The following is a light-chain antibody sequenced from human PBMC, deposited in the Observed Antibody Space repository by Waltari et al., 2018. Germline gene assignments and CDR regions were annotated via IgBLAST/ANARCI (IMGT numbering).Light chain of an antibody. J-gene: IGLJ3*02. CDR3: SSYAGGYTWV. Sequence: QSALTQSRSVSGSPGQSVTISCTGTNYDIPAYNYVSWYQHHPGKAPKLMIYDVTKRPSGVPDRFSGSKSGKTASLTISGLQAEDEADYYCSSYAGGYTWVFGGGTRLTVL. V-gene: IGLV2-11*01. CDR1: NYDIPAYNY. CDR2: DVT.